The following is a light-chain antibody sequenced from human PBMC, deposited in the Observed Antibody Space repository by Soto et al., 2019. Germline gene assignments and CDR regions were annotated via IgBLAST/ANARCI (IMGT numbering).Light chain of an antibody. J-gene: IGKJ1*01. CDR2: GAS. Sequence: DIQMTQSPSSVSASVGDRLTITCRASRDLSTSLAWYQQTPGKDPKLLLRGASSLHRGVPSRFSGGGAGTEFTLTISRLQPEDFATYYCQQTSAFPRTFGQGTKVDVK. V-gene: IGKV1-12*01. CDR3: QQTSAFPRT. CDR1: RDLSTS.